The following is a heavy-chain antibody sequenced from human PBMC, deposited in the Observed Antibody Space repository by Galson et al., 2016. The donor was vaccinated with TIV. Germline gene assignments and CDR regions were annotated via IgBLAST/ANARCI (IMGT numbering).Heavy chain of an antibody. D-gene: IGHD1-1*01. CDR2: ILPFFGTA. CDR1: GGILRSYA. Sequence: SVKVSCKASGGILRSYAINWVRQAPGQGLEWMGRILPFFGTANYAQKFQGKVTITADEATMTAYMELSSLKSEDTAVYYCARDVRRTWTKLDDWGQGTLVTVSS. CDR3: ARDVRRTWTKLDD. J-gene: IGHJ4*02. V-gene: IGHV1-69*13.